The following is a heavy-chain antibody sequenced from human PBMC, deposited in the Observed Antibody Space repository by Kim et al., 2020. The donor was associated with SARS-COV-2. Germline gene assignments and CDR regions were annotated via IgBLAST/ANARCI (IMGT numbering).Heavy chain of an antibody. CDR1: GGSISSGGYY. CDR2: IYYSGST. CDR3: AREGYSSSWYGGDYYYYGMDV. V-gene: IGHV4-31*03. Sequence: SETLSLTCTVSGGSISSGGYYWSWIRQHPGKGLEWIGYIYYSGSTYYNPSLKSRVTISVDTSKNQFSLKLSSVTAADTAVYYCAREGYSSSWYGGDYYYYGMDVWGQGTTVTVSS. D-gene: IGHD6-13*01. J-gene: IGHJ6*02.